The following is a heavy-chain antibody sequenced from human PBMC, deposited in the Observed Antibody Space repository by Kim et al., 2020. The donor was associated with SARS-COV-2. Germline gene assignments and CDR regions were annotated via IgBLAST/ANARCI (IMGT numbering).Heavy chain of an antibody. Sequence: AFVKGRFTISRDDYKSIAYLQMNSLKTEDTAVYYCTRDPDTAMVMNGMDVWGQGTTVTVSS. CDR3: TRDPDTAMVMNGMDV. V-gene: IGHV3-49*02. J-gene: IGHJ6*02. D-gene: IGHD5-18*01.